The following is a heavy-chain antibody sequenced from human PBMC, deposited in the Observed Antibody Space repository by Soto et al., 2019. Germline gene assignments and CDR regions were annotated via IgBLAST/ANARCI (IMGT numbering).Heavy chain of an antibody. J-gene: IGHJ5*02. CDR1: GFTFSRYA. CDR3: AKYYYDISGYNH. Sequence: GGSLGLSCAASGFTFSRYAMSWVRQAPGKGLEWVSAISGSGGSTYYADSVKGRYTISRDNSKNTLYLQMNSLRAEDTAVYYCAKYYYDISGYNHWRQGTLVPVSS. CDR2: ISGSGGST. V-gene: IGHV3-23*01. D-gene: IGHD3-22*01.